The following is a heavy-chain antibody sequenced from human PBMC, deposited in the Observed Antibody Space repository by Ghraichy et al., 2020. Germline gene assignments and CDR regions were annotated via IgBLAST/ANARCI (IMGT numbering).Heavy chain of an antibody. V-gene: IGHV3-30*04. CDR3: ARDQELMATTSPSDY. CDR1: GFTFRSYA. J-gene: IGHJ4*02. D-gene: IGHD5-12*01. Sequence: LSLTCAASGFTFRSYAMHWVRQAPGKGLEWVAAILYHGTTKYYADSVKGRFTISRDNSKNTLSLLMNSLRAEDTAMYYCARDQELMATTSPSDYWGQGTLVTVSS. CDR2: ILYHGTTK.